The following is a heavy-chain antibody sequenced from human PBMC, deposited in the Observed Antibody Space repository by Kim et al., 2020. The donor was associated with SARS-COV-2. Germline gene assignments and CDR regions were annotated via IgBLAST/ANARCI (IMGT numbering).Heavy chain of an antibody. CDR3: ARGKSEITMIVVVMTGSSPYFDY. CDR1: GGSFSGYS. J-gene: IGHJ4*02. CDR2: INHSGST. D-gene: IGHD3-22*01. Sequence: SETLSLTCAVYGGSFSGYSWSWIRQPPGKGLEWIGEINHSGSTKYNPSLKSRVTISLDTSKNQFSLKLKSVTAADTAVYYCARGKSEITMIVVVMTGSSPYFDYWGQGRLVTVSS. V-gene: IGHV4-34*01.